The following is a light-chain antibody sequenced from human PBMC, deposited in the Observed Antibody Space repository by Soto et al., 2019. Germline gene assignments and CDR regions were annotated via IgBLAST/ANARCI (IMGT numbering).Light chain of an antibody. CDR3: LLYYGGAQLV. J-gene: IGLJ3*02. CDR1: TVAVTSGNY. V-gene: IGLV7-43*01. CDR2: TTN. Sequence: QAVVTQEPSLTVSPGGTVTLTCASSTVAVTSGNYPSWFQQRPGQAPRTLIYTTNSKHSWTPARFSGSLLGDKAALTLSGVQPEDEADYYCLLYYGGAQLVFGGGTKLTVL.